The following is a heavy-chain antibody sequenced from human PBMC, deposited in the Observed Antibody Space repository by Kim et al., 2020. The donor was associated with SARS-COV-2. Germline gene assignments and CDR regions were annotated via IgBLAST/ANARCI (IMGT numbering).Heavy chain of an antibody. CDR1: GFTFSSYG. J-gene: IGHJ6*02. Sequence: GGSLRLSCAASGFTFSSYGMHWVRQAPGKGLEWVAVISYDGSNKYYADSVKGRFTISRDNSKNTLYLQMNSLRAEDTAVYYCAKDLLLSFGRGGMDVWGQGTTVTVSS. D-gene: IGHD3-10*01. CDR3: AKDLLLSFGRGGMDV. V-gene: IGHV3-30*18. CDR2: ISYDGSNK.